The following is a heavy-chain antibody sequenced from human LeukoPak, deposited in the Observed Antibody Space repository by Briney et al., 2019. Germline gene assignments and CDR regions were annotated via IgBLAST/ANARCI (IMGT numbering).Heavy chain of an antibody. CDR1: GFTVSTYY. CDR2: IYSSGDT. D-gene: IGHD3-22*01. CDR3: ARSLDINTYYPKNHFDY. J-gene: IGHJ4*02. V-gene: IGHV3-53*01. Sequence: GGSLRLSCAASGFTVSTYYMSWVRQAPGKGLECVSIIYSSGDTYYADSVKGRFTISRDNSKNTVYLQMNSLRAEDTAIYYCARSLDINTYYPKNHFDYWGQGTLVTVSS.